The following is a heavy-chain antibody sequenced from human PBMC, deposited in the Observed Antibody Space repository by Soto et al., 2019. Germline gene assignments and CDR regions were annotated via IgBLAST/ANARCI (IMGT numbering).Heavy chain of an antibody. Sequence: GGSLRLSCVASGFSFSTFAMRWVRQAPGKGLEWVSRITGSGREGYYADSVRGRFTISRDNSSNTLLLQMNSLRGDDTAVYFCAKXLSESDDFGDYWAPFDYWGRGTQVTVSS. CDR2: ITGSGREG. V-gene: IGHV3-23*01. CDR1: GFSFSTFA. CDR3: AKXLSESDDFGDYWAPFDY. D-gene: IGHD4-17*01. J-gene: IGHJ4*02.